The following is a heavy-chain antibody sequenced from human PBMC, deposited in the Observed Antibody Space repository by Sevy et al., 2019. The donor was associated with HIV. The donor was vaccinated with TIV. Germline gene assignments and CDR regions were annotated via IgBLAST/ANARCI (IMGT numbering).Heavy chain of an antibody. V-gene: IGHV1-24*01. CDR3: ARFLSTSYYYYHAMDV. Sequence: ASVKVSCKVSGSTLTKLSMHWVRQAPGKGLEWMATFDPEDGETIYAQKFQGRVTMTRNTSIETAYMELSSLRSEDTAVYYCARFLSTSYYYYHAMDVWGQGTTVTVSS. D-gene: IGHD2-2*01. CDR1: GSTLTKLS. J-gene: IGHJ6*02. CDR2: FDPEDGET.